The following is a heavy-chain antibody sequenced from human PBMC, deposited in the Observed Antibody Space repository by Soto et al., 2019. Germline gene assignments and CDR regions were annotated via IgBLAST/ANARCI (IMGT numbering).Heavy chain of an antibody. Sequence: GGSLRLSCAASGFTFSSYGMHWVRQAPGKGLEWVAVIWYDGSNKYYADSVKGRFTISRDNSKNTLYLQMNSLRAEDTAVYYWARERRYSSRCAHGPAYGIDAWGEGTPDPGS. CDR3: ARERRYSSRCAHGPAYGIDA. V-gene: IGHV3-33*01. CDR2: IWYDGSNK. CDR1: GFTFSSYG. D-gene: IGHD6-13*01. J-gene: IGHJ6*02.